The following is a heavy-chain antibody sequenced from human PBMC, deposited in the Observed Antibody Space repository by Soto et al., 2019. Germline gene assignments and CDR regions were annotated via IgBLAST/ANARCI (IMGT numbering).Heavy chain of an antibody. V-gene: IGHV1-2*02. CDR1: GYTFSGYF. Sequence: QVQLVQSGADVKKPGASVKVSCKTSGYTFSGYFMHWLRQAPGQGLEWMGWMNPNSGGTDYAQNFQGRVSMTWDTSISTAYMELSRLRSYDTAIYYCARGYYSSSWRVFDYGGQGTLVTVSS. CDR3: ARGYYSSSWRVFDY. D-gene: IGHD6-13*01. CDR2: MNPNSGGT. J-gene: IGHJ4*02.